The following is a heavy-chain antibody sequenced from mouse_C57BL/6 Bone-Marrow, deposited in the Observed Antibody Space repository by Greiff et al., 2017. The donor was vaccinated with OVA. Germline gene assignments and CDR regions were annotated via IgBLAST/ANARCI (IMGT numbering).Heavy chain of an antibody. J-gene: IGHJ4*01. CDR3: TRIYYDYDATSYYYAMDY. CDR2: IRNKANNHAT. CDR1: GFTFSDAW. D-gene: IGHD2-4*01. V-gene: IGHV6-6*01. Sequence: EVKVEESGGGLVQPGGSMKLSCAASGFTFSDAWMDWVRQSPEKGLEWVAEIRNKANNHATYYAESVKGRFTISRDDSKSSVYLQMNSLRAEDTGIYYCTRIYYDYDATSYYYAMDYWGQGTSVTVSS.